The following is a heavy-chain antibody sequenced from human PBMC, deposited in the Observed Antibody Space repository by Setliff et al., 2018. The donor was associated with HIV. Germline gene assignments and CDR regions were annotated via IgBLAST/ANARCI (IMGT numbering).Heavy chain of an antibody. V-gene: IGHV4-61*09. CDR1: GGSISSGYYY. CDR3: ARALTGYSPFDF. J-gene: IGHJ4*02. Sequence: KPSETLSLTCTVSGGSISSGYYYWSWIRQPAGKGLEWIGHMYTSGSTNYNPSLKSRVTISVDTSKNQFSLKLSSVTAADTAVYYCARALTGYSPFDFGGQGTLVTVSS. CDR2: MYTSGST. D-gene: IGHD3-9*01.